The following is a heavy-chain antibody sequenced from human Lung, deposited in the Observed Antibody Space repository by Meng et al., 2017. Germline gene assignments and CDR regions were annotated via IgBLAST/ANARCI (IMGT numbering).Heavy chain of an antibody. J-gene: IGHJ4*02. CDR3: ARERHSTIIRGVIDF. V-gene: IGHV4-34*02. Sequence: QGHLRAWGDGLWRPSGNRSLTGAVYGGSISGSYWSWIRQSPAKGLEWIGKINHGGSTNYNPSLESRVTISVDTPKNQFSLRLTSMTVADTAVYYCARERHSTIIRGVIDFWGQGALVTVSS. D-gene: IGHD3-10*01. CDR2: INHGGST. CDR1: GGSISGSY.